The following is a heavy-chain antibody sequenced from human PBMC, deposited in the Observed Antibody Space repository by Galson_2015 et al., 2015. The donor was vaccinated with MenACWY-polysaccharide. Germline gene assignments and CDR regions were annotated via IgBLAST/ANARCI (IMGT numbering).Heavy chain of an antibody. CDR3: AKANNGGIWSFGWAWWFGP. V-gene: IGHV3-23*01. CDR2: IGGSGTT. Sequence: SLRLSCAASGFTFTNYAMNWVRQAPGKGLEWVTSIGGSGTTYYADSVKGRFTISRDNSKNMVYLQMNSLRAEDTAIYYCAKANNGGIWSFGWAWWFGPLGQGSLVIVSS. D-gene: IGHD2-15*01. J-gene: IGHJ5*02. CDR1: GFTFTNYA.